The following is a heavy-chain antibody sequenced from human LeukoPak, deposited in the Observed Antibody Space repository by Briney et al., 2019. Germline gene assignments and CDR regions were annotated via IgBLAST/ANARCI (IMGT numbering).Heavy chain of an antibody. J-gene: IGHJ4*02. V-gene: IGHV3-30*02. D-gene: IGHD2-2*01. CDR1: GFTFSNYG. Sequence: GGSLMLSCAASGFTFSNYGMHWVRQAPGKGLEWVAFVRYDETTKFYADSVKGRFTISRDNSKTTLYLQMNSLRAEDTAVYYCAKDVPTAYFDYWGQGTLVTVSS. CDR2: VRYDETTK. CDR3: AKDVPTAYFDY.